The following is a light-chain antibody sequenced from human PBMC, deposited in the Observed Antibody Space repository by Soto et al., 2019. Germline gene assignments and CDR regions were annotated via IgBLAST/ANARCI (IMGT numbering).Light chain of an antibody. J-gene: IGKJ5*01. CDR3: QQRYSTPSIT. CDR1: ESIARH. Sequence: DIPMTQSPSSLSASVGDRVTITCRASESIARHLNWYQQKPGKAPKLLIYAASSLQNGVPSRFRGGGSGTDFTLTISNLQPEDFATYYCQQRYSTPSITFGQGTRLEI. CDR2: AAS. V-gene: IGKV1-39*01.